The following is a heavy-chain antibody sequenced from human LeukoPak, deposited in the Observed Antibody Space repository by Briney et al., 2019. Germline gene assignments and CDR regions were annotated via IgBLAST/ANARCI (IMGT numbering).Heavy chain of an antibody. CDR3: ARAGFCSGGSCYYDI. CDR2: INPNSGGT. D-gene: IGHD2-15*01. CDR1: GYTFTGYY. Sequence: GASVKVSSKASGYTFTGYYMHWVRQAPGQGLEWMGWINPNSGGTNYAQKFQGRVTMTRETSISTAYMELSRLRSDDTAVYYCARAGFCSGGSCYYDIWGQGTMVTVSS. J-gene: IGHJ3*02. V-gene: IGHV1-2*02.